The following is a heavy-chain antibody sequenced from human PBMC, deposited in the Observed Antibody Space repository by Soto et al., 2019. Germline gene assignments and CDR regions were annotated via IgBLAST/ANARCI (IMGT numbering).Heavy chain of an antibody. CDR3: ARLHRNMITFGGFIVTDAFDI. V-gene: IGHV4-59*01. CDR2: IYYSGST. Sequence: SETLSLTCTVSGASISSYYWSWIRQAPGKGLEWIGYIYYSGSTNYNPSLKSRVTISVDTSKNQFSLKLSSVTAADTAVYYCARLHRNMITFGGFIVTDAFDIWGPGTMVTVSS. D-gene: IGHD3-16*02. J-gene: IGHJ3*02. CDR1: GASISSYY.